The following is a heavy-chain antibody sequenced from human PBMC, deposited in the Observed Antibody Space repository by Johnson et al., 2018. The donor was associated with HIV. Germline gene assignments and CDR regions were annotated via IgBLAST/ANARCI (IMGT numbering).Heavy chain of an antibody. D-gene: IGHD5-18*01. V-gene: IGHV3-7*01. CDR2: IKQDGSEK. CDR1: GFTFSSYW. J-gene: IGHJ3*02. Sequence: MLLVESGGGLVQPGGSLRLSCAASGFTFSSYWMSWVRQAPGKGLEWVANIKQDGSEKYYVDSVKGRFTISRDNAKNSLYLQMNSLRAEDTAVYYCARDCSYGSYDAFDIWGQGTMVTVSS. CDR3: ARDCSYGSYDAFDI.